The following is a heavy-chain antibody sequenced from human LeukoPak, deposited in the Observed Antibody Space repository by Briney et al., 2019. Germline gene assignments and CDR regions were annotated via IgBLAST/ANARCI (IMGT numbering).Heavy chain of an antibody. J-gene: IGHJ4*02. CDR3: ARVRHSSSSGVYYFDY. CDR1: GGSISSSSYY. D-gene: IGHD6-6*01. V-gene: IGHV4-39*07. Sequence: SETLSLTCTVSGGSISSSSYYWGWIRQPPGKGLEWIGSIYYSGSTYYNPSLKSRVTISVDTSKNQFSLKLSSVTAADTAVYYCARVRHSSSSGVYYFDYWGQGTLVTVSS. CDR2: IYYSGST.